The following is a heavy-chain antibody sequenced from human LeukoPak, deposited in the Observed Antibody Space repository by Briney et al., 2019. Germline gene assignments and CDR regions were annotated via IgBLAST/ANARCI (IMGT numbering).Heavy chain of an antibody. CDR2: INPNDGDT. D-gene: IGHD2-2*01. V-gene: IGHV1-2*02. Sequence: ASVKVSCKASGYTFTDYYMHWVRQAPGQGFEWMGWINPNDGDTNYAQKFQGRVTMTRDTSISTAHMEVSRLRSDDTAVYYCARANFLYCSSSTCLFDYWGQGTLITVSS. J-gene: IGHJ4*02. CDR1: GYTFTDYY. CDR3: ARANFLYCSSSTCLFDY.